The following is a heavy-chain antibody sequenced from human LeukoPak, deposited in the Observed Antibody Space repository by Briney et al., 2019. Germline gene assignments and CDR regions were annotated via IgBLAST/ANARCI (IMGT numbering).Heavy chain of an antibody. D-gene: IGHD5/OR15-5a*01. CDR2: INPSGGST. V-gene: IGHV1-46*01. J-gene: IGHJ3*02. CDR1: VYTFTSYY. Sequence: ASVKVSCKASVYTFTSYYMHWVRQAPGQGLEWMGIINPSGGSTSYAQKFQGRVTMTRDTSTSTVYMELSSQRSEDTAVYYCARVYAGDAFDIWGQGTMVTVSS. CDR3: ARVYAGDAFDI.